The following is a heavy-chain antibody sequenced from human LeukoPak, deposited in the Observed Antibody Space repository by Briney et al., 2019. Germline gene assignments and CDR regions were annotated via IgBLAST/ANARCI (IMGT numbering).Heavy chain of an antibody. CDR1: GFTFSSYA. Sequence: GGSLRLSCAASGFTFSSYAMSWVRQAPGKGLEWASAISGSGGSTYYADSVKGRFTISRDNSKNTLYLQMNSLRAEDTAVYYCAKDVNILTGYFLDYWGQGTLVTVSS. CDR3: AKDVNILTGYFLDY. V-gene: IGHV3-23*01. CDR2: ISGSGGST. D-gene: IGHD3-9*01. J-gene: IGHJ4*02.